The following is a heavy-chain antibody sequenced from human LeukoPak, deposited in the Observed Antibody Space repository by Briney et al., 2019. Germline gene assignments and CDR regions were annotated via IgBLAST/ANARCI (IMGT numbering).Heavy chain of an antibody. J-gene: IGHJ4*02. CDR2: IYSGGDT. CDR3: TSDGSGSQGF. Sequence: GGSLRLSCAASGFTVTSTSMSWVRQAPGKGLEWVSVIYSGGDTYYADSVKDRFTVSRDNSKNTLFLQMNSLRAEDTAVYYCTSDGSGSQGFWGQGTPVTVSS. CDR1: GFTVTSTS. D-gene: IGHD3-10*01. V-gene: IGHV3-66*01.